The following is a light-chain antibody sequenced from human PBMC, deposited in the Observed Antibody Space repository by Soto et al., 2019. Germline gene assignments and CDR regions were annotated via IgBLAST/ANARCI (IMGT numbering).Light chain of an antibody. CDR3: QQYNSYPFA. Sequence: DIQMTQSPSTLSASVGDRVTITCRASQSISSWLAWYQQKPGKAPKLLIYKASSLESGVPSRFRGSGSGTAFTLTISSLQPDDFAAYYCQQYNSYPFAFGPGTKVDIE. V-gene: IGKV1-5*03. CDR1: QSISSW. J-gene: IGKJ3*01. CDR2: KAS.